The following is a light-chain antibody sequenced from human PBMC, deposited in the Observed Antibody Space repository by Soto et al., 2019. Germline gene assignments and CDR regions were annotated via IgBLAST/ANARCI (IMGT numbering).Light chain of an antibody. Sequence: IQMTQSPSTLSGSVGDRVTITCRASQTISSWLAWYQQKPGKAPKLLIYKASTLKSGVPSRFSGSGSGTEFTLTISSLQPDDFATYYCLQDYGDSWKFGQGTKVDIK. CDR2: KAS. V-gene: IGKV1-5*03. CDR3: LQDYGDSWK. J-gene: IGKJ1*01. CDR1: QTISSW.